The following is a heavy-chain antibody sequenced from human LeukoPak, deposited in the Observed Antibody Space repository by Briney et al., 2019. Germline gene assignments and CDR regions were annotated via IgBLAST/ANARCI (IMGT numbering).Heavy chain of an antibody. J-gene: IGHJ4*02. V-gene: IGHV3-74*01. D-gene: IGHD1-20*01. Sequence: GGSLRLSCAASGFTFSSYSMNWVRQAPGKGLVWVSRIKSDGITITYADSVKGRFTISRDNAKNTLYLQMNSLRAEDTAVYYCLRDLNWSLDQWGQGTLVTVSS. CDR2: IKSDGITI. CDR1: GFTFSSYS. CDR3: LRDLNWSLDQ.